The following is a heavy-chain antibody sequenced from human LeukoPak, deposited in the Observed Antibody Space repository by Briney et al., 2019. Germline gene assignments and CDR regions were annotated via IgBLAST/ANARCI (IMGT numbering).Heavy chain of an antibody. CDR2: INPNSGGT. CDR1: EYTLSGHY. Sequence: ASVKVSCKASEYTLSGHYMHWVRQAPGQGLEWMGWINPNSGGTNYAQKFQGRVIMTRDTSISTAYIELSRLRSDDTAVYYCARDLDGSSGCDYWGQGTLVTVSS. CDR3: ARDLDGSSGCDY. V-gene: IGHV1-2*02. J-gene: IGHJ4*02. D-gene: IGHD6-13*01.